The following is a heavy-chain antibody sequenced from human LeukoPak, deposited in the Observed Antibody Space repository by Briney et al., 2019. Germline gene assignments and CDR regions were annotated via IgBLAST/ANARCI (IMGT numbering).Heavy chain of an antibody. V-gene: IGHV3-9*01. CDR1: GFTFDDYA. Sequence: GRSLRLSCAASGFTFDDYAMHWVRQAPGKGLEWVSGISWNSGSIGYADSVKGRFTISRDNAKNSLYLHMNSLRAEDTALYYCAKSRAVVPAAIPVCFDYWGQGTLVTVSS. J-gene: IGHJ4*02. CDR2: ISWNSGSI. CDR3: AKSRAVVPAAIPVCFDY. D-gene: IGHD2-2*02.